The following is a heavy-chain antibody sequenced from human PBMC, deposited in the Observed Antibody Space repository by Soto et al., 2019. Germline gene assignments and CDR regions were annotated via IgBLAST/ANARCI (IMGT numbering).Heavy chain of an antibody. J-gene: IGHJ4*02. D-gene: IGHD3-10*01. CDR2: IWYDGSNK. V-gene: IGHV3-33*01. Sequence: QVQLVESGGGVVQPGRSLRLSCAASGFTFSSYGMHWVRQAPGKGLEWVAVIWYDGSNKYYADSVKGRFTISRDNSKTTLYLQMNSLRAEDTAVYYCARDLGYGSGSGYWGQGTLVTVSS. CDR3: ARDLGYGSGSGY. CDR1: GFTFSSYG.